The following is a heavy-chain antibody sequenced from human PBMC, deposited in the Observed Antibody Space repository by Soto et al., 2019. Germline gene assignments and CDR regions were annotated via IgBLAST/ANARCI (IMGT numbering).Heavy chain of an antibody. D-gene: IGHD3-10*01. CDR2: MNPNNGNA. CDR3: ARGSGAHYNSGTLLD. V-gene: IGHV1-8*01. J-gene: IGHJ4*02. Sequence: ASVKVSCKASGFTFITYDFSWVRQAAGQGLEWMGWMNPNNGNAGFAQKFRGRINMTRNTSISTAYLELSSLRSEDTAVYYCARGSGAHYNSGTLLDWGQGTLVTVSS. CDR1: GFTFITYD.